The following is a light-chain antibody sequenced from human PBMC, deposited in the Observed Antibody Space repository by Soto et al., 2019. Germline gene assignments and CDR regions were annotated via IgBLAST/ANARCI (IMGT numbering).Light chain of an antibody. CDR3: CSHTSSSPYV. Sequence: ALTQPASVSGSPGQSITISCTGTSSDVGGYNYVSWYQQHPGKAPKLMIYEVTNRPSGVSHRFSGSKSGNTASLTISGLQVEDEADYYCCSHTSSSPYVFGTGTKVTVL. J-gene: IGLJ1*01. CDR1: SSDVGGYNY. V-gene: IGLV2-14*01. CDR2: EVT.